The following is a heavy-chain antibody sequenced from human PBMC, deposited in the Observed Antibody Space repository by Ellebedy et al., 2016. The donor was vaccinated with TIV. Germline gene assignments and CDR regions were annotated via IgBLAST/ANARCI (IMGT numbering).Heavy chain of an antibody. D-gene: IGHD5-24*01. J-gene: IGHJ4*02. V-gene: IGHV2-5*02. CDR1: GFSLSTSGVG. CDR3: AHRQMATVPAQIYYFNY. Sequence: SGPTLVXPTQPLTLTCTFSGFSLSTSGVGVGWIRQPPGKALEWLALIYWDDGKRYSPSLKGRLTVTKDASKNQVVLTMTNMDPVDTATYYCAHRQMATVPAQIYYFNYWGQGTLVTVSS. CDR2: IYWDDGK.